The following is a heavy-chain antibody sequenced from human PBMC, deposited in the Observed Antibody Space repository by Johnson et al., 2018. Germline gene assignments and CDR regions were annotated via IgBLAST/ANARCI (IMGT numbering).Heavy chain of an antibody. D-gene: IGHD3-22*01. J-gene: IGHJ3*02. CDR2: ILYDGGNK. CDR1: GFIFSNYA. CDR3: AREYYYDNKGSAFDI. Sequence: LVESGGGVVQPGRSLRLSCAASGFIFSNYAMHWVRQAPGKGLEWVAVILYDGGNKYYADSVKGRFTISRDNSKNSLFLKMNSLRAEDTAVYYCAREYYYDNKGSAFDIWGQGTMVTVSS. V-gene: IGHV3-30*03.